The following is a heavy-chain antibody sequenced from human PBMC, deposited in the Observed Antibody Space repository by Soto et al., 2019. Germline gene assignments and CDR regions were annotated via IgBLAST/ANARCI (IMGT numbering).Heavy chain of an antibody. CDR1: GFTFKSNA. CDR2: ISYDGSNK. J-gene: IGHJ4*02. D-gene: IGHD5-12*01. V-gene: IGHV3-30*04. CDR3: ARGRGDGYKSFFDY. Sequence: QVQLVESGGGVVQPGRSLRLSCAASGFTFKSNAMHWVRQAPGKGLEWVAVISYDGSNKYYADSVKGRFTISRDNSKNTLYLQMNSLRAEDTAVYYCARGRGDGYKSFFDYWGQGTLVTVSS.